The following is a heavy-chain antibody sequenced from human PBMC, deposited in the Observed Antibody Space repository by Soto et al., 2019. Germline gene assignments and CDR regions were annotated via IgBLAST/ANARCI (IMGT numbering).Heavy chain of an antibody. CDR3: ARDRGGSWTFDY. J-gene: IGHJ4*02. CDR1: GFTFSTHG. Sequence: QVQLLESGGGVVQPGTSQTLSCAASGFTFSTHGMHWVRQSPGKGLEWVASIAYDGSNRVYGDPVKGRFIVSRHNPKKTLYLQMNSLRYEDTAVYFCARDRGGSWTFDYWGQGILVIVSS. V-gene: IGHV3-30*03. D-gene: IGHD6-13*01. CDR2: IAYDGSNR.